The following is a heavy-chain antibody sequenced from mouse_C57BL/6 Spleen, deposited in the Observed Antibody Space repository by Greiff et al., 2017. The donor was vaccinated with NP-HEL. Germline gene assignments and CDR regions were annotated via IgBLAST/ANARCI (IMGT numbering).Heavy chain of an antibody. CDR3: ARLEDI. CDR2: IWAGGST. CDR1: GFSLTSYG. V-gene: IGHV2-9*02. J-gene: IGHJ2*01. Sequence: VKVVESGPGLVAPSQSLSITCTVSGFSLTSYGVHWVRQPPGKGLEWLGVIWAGGSTNYNSALLSRLGISKDNSKSQVCLKMNSLQTDDTAMYYCARLEDIWGQGTTLTVSS. D-gene: IGHD1-3*01.